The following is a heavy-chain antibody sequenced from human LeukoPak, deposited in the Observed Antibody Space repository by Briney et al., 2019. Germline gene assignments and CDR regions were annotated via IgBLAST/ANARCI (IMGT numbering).Heavy chain of an antibody. Sequence: SETLSLTCTVSGGSISSGGYYWSWIRQHPGKGLEWIGYIYYSGSTYYNPSLKSRVTISVDTSKNQFSLKLSSVTAADTAVYYCARGANYGDIFDYWGQGTLATVSS. CDR3: ARGANYGDIFDY. J-gene: IGHJ4*02. V-gene: IGHV4-31*03. CDR2: IYYSGST. D-gene: IGHD4-17*01. CDR1: GGSISSGGYY.